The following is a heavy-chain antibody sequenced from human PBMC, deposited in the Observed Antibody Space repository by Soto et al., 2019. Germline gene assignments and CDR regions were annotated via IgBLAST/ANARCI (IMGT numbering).Heavy chain of an antibody. CDR1: GASISSYA. J-gene: IGHJ4*02. CDR3: ARGPYSSGWYVVDY. V-gene: IGHV4-4*07. D-gene: IGHD6-19*01. Sequence: QVQLQESGPGLVKPSETLSLTCTVSGASISSYAWSWIRQPAGKGLEWIGRLYSSGNTNYNPSFNSRLTMSADTSKNHFSLKLSSVTAADTTLYYCARGPYSSGWYVVDYWGPGTLVTVSS. CDR2: LYSSGNT.